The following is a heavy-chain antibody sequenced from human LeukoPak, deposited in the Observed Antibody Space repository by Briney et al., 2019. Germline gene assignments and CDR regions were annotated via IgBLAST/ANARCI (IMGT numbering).Heavy chain of an antibody. J-gene: IGHJ6*03. CDR2: IYTSGST. CDR3: AREVVYYYYMDV. CDR1: GGSFSSGSYY. Sequence: SQTLSLTCTVSGGSFSSGSYYWSWIRQPAGKGLEWIGRIYTSGSTNYNPPLKSRVTISVDTSKNQFSLKLSSVTAADTAVYYCAREVVYYYYMDVWGKGTTVTVSS. V-gene: IGHV4-61*02.